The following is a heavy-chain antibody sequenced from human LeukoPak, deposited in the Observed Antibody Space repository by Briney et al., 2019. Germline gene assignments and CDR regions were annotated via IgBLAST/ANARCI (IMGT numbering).Heavy chain of an antibody. CDR3: APRIVGTPNSFDY. V-gene: IGHV4-59*01. Sequence: PSETLSLTCTVTGGSISGYYWTWNRQPPGKGLEWIGHIYYSGNTNYNPSLKSRVTISVDPSKNQFSLKMNSVTAADTAVYYCAPRIVGTPNSFDYWDQRNLVTVSS. J-gene: IGHJ4*02. CDR2: IYYSGNT. D-gene: IGHD1-26*01. CDR1: GGSISGYY.